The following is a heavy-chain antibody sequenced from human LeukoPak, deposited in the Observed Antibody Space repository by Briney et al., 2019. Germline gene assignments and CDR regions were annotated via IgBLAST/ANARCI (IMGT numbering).Heavy chain of an antibody. CDR3: ASREYSSSSEVFDY. CDR2: IYPGDSDT. CDR1: GYSFTSYW. Sequence: GEPLKISCKGSGYSFTSYWIGWVRQMPGEGLEWMGIIYPGDSDTRYSPSFQGQVTISADKSISTTYLQWSSLKASDTAMYYRASREYSSSSEVFDYWGQGTLVTVSS. J-gene: IGHJ4*02. V-gene: IGHV5-51*01. D-gene: IGHD6-6*01.